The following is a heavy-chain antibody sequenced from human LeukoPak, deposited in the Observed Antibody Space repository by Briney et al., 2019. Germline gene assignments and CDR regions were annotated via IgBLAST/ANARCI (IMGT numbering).Heavy chain of an antibody. CDR2: ISWDGRNM. J-gene: IGHJ3*01. CDR1: GFSLDDYA. CDR3: IKDMGFDLLKDAFDL. Sequence: PGGSLRLSCVASGFSLDDYAMHWVRQAPGQGLEWVSSISWDGRNMAYAASVKGRFTISRDNAQNSLYLQMYSLKIDDTAFYYCIKDMGFDLLKDAFDLWGQGMLVTVSS. V-gene: IGHV3-9*01. D-gene: IGHD1-26*01.